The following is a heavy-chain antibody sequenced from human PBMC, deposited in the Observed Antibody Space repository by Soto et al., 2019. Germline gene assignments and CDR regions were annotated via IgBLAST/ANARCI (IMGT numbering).Heavy chain of an antibody. CDR1: GYTFTSYS. CDR3: ARDHNFGFILYAMDV. J-gene: IGHJ6*02. V-gene: IGHV1-46*01. D-gene: IGHD2-15*01. Sequence: ASEKVSCKASGYTFTSYSMHWVRQAPGQGLEWMGIINPSSGRTSYAQNFQGRVTMTSDTSTRIVYMEMSSLKSEDTAVYYCARDHNFGFILYAMDVWGQGTTVTVSS. CDR2: INPSSGRT.